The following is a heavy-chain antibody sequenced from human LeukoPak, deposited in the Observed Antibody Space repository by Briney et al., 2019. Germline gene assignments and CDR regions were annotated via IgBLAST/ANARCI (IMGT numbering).Heavy chain of an antibody. CDR2: IWYDGSNK. Sequence: GRSLRLSCAASGFTFSSYGMHWVRQAPGKGLEWVAVIWYDGSNKYYADSVKGRFTISRDNSKNTLYLQMNSLRAEDTAVYYCARGHSSSRGWDDGDAFDIWGQGTMVTVSS. CDR3: ARGHSSSRGWDDGDAFDI. J-gene: IGHJ3*02. D-gene: IGHD6-19*01. V-gene: IGHV3-33*01. CDR1: GFTFSSYG.